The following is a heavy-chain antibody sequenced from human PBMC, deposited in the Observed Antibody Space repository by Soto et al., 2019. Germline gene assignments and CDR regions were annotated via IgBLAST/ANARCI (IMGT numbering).Heavy chain of an antibody. CDR1: GFTFDTYW. D-gene: IGHD3-10*01. CDR2: IKSDGTIR. Sequence: GGSLRLSCAASGFTFDTYWMNWVRQAPGKGLVWLSGIKSDGTIRGYADSVKGRFTISRDNARNTLSLQMNGLRAEDTAVYYCARLSGDHVAFFSYGMDAWGQGTTVMVS. V-gene: IGHV3-74*01. CDR3: ARLSGDHVAFFSYGMDA. J-gene: IGHJ6*02.